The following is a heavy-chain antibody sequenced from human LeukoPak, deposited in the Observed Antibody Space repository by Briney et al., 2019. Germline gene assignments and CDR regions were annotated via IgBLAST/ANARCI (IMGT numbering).Heavy chain of an antibody. J-gene: IGHJ4*02. CDR1: GFPFSTFA. V-gene: IGHV3-23*01. Sequence: PGGSLRLSCAASGFPFSTFAMNWVRQAPGKGLEWVSAISGSGITTHYVDSVKGRFTISRDNAKNSVYLQLNSLRVEDTAVYYCARDLSYFDYWGQGALVTVSS. CDR2: ISGSGITT. CDR3: ARDLSYFDY.